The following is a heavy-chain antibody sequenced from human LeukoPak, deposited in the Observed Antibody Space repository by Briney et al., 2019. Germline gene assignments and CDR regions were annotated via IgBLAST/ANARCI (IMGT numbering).Heavy chain of an antibody. D-gene: IGHD6-13*01. CDR1: GGSIXSXXCY. Sequence: ETXXLTCXVSGGSIXSXXCYXGXGXXPXGXGGXWIGTMQYSGSTYYNPSRKSRVTISVDMSKNPFSLKLSSLTAADPAMYYCTRDRAGATAAVWGQGTLLTVS. CDR2: MQYSGST. J-gene: IGHJ4*02. CDR3: TRDRAGATAAV. V-gene: IGHV4-39*07.